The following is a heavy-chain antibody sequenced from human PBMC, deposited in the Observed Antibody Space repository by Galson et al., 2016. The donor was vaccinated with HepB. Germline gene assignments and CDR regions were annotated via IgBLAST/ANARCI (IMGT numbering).Heavy chain of an antibody. Sequence: TLSLTCTVSGGSLSSGGYYWSWIRQHPEKGLEWIGNIYYSGATYYNPSLKSRVMISVETSKNQFSLNLTSVTAADTAVYYCARWDGSTAANYWGQGALVTVSS. CDR3: ARWDGSTAANY. J-gene: IGHJ4*02. D-gene: IGHD2-2*01. V-gene: IGHV4-31*03. CDR1: GGSLSSGGYY. CDR2: IYYSGAT.